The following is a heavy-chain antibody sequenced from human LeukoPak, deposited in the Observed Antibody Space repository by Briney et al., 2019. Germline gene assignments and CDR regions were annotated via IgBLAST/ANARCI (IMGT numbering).Heavy chain of an antibody. CDR1: GFMFANYA. J-gene: IGHJ4*02. CDR3: SKRVGGTPDN. V-gene: IGHV3-23*01. CDR2: IGGDGHGR. Sequence: GGSLRLSCAASGFMFANYAMAWVRQAPGKGLEWVSAIGGDGHGRDYADSVKGRFTISRDNSKSTLYLQMNSLRAGDTALYYCSKRVGGTPDNWGLGTLATVSS. D-gene: IGHD1-14*01.